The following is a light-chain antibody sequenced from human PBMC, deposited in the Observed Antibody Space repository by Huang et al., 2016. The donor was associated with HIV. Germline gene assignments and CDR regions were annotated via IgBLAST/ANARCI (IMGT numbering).Light chain of an antibody. V-gene: IGKV3-20*01. CDR3: QQYGRSPLT. J-gene: IGKJ4*01. Sequence: EIVLTQSPGTLSLSPGERATLSCRASQSVSNSYLAWYQQKPGPAPRLLIYGASNRATGIPDRFSGSGSGTDFTLTISRLEPEDFAVYYCQQYGRSPLTFGGGTKVEIK. CDR1: QSVSNSY. CDR2: GAS.